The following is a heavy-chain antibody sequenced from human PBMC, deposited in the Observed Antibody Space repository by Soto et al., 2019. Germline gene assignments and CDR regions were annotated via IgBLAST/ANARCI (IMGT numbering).Heavy chain of an antibody. J-gene: IGHJ4*02. CDR3: ARGGTPIDS. Sequence: QVQLVQSGAEVKKPGASVKVSCKASGYTFTNFGISWVRQAPGQGLEWMGWISAYNGNTNYAQKFQGRVTMTTDTSKSTAYREVRSLRFDDPAVNYCARGGTPIDSWGQGTLVTVSS. CDR1: GYTFTNFG. CDR2: ISAYNGNT. V-gene: IGHV1-18*01. D-gene: IGHD3-16*01.